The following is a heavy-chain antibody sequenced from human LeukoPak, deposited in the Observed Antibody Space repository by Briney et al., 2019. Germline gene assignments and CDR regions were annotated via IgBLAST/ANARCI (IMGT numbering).Heavy chain of an antibody. Sequence: GGSLRHSCAASGFTFSSYSMNWVRQAPGKGLEWVSYISSSSSSSSMIYYADSVKGRFTISRDNAKNSLYLQMNSLRAEDTAVYYCARDYYYGSGSLGGYWGQGTLVTVSS. J-gene: IGHJ4*02. CDR3: ARDYYYGSGSLGGY. D-gene: IGHD3-10*01. CDR2: ISSSSSSSSMI. V-gene: IGHV3-48*04. CDR1: GFTFSSYS.